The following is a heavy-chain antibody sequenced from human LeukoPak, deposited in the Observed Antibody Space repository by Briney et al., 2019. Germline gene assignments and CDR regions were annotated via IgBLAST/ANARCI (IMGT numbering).Heavy chain of an antibody. CDR1: GLTHHDYA. Sequence: GGSLRLSCAISGLTHHDYAMTWVRRAPGKGLEWVSTIVGDSSKTYYPDSVKGRFTISRDNSNYMLFLHMNSLRAEDTAIYYCAKQPYNYYYLDVWGKGTTVTVSS. CDR2: IVGDSSKT. V-gene: IGHV3-23*01. J-gene: IGHJ6*03. D-gene: IGHD2-2*02. CDR3: AKQPYNYYYLDV.